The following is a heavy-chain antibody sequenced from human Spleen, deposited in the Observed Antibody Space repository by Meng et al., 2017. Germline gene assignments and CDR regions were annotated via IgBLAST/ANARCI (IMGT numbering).Heavy chain of an antibody. D-gene: IGHD3-22*01. V-gene: IGHV4-34*01. CDR1: GGSFSGYY. J-gene: IGHJ4*02. Sequence: SETLSLTCAVYGGSFSGYYWSWIRQPPGKGLEWIGEINHSGSTNYNPSLKSRVTISVDTSKNQFSLKLSSVTAADTAVYYCAREGGWDSSGYYSRVDYWGQGTLVTVSS. CDR3: AREGGWDSSGYYSRVDY. CDR2: INHSGST.